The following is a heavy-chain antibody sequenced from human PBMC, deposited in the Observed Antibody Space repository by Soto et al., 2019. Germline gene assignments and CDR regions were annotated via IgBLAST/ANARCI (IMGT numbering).Heavy chain of an antibody. CDR2: ISYDGSNK. V-gene: IGHV3-30*03. Sequence: PGGSLRLSCAASGFTFSSYGMHWVRQAPGKGLEWVAVISYDGSNKYYADSVKGRFTISRDNSKNTLYLQMNSLRAEDTAVYYCAIWVTTYHNWGQGTLVTVSS. CDR1: GFTFSSYG. D-gene: IGHD4-17*01. J-gene: IGHJ4*02. CDR3: AIWVTTYHN.